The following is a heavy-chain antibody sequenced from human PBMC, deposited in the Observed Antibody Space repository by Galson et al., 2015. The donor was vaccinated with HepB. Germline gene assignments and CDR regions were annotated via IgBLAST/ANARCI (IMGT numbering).Heavy chain of an antibody. J-gene: IGHJ3*02. CDR2: ISWNSGSI. V-gene: IGHV3-9*01. D-gene: IGHD6-6*01. CDR1: GFTFDDYA. Sequence: SLRLSCAASGFTFDDYAMHWVRQAPGKGLEWVSGISWNSGSIGYADSVKGRFTISRDNAKNSLYLQMNSLRAEDTALYYCAKDIGIYSSSSLGDAFDIWGQGTMVTVSS. CDR3: AKDIGIYSSSSLGDAFDI.